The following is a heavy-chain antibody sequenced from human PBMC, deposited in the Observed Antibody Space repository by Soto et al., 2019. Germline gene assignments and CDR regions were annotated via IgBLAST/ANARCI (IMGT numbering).Heavy chain of an antibody. CDR1: GYTLTELS. J-gene: IGHJ6*02. CDR2: FDPEDGET. D-gene: IGHD3-3*01. CDR3: ATVRKRFLEWLLGYYYYGMDV. V-gene: IGHV1-24*01. Sequence: ASVKVSCKVSGYTLTELSVHWVRQAPGKGLEWKGGFDPEDGETIYAQKFQGRVTMTEDTSTDTAYMELSSLRSEDTAVYYCATVRKRFLEWLLGYYYYGMDVWGQGTTVTVSS.